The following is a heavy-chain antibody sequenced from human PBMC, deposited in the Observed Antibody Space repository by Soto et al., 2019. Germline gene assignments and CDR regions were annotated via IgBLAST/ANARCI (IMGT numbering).Heavy chain of an antibody. CDR1: GGSISSGDYY. D-gene: IGHD3-10*01. CDR2: IYYSGST. CDR3: ARVGGFGATTIDY. J-gene: IGHJ4*02. Sequence: PSATLSLTCTVSGGSISSGDYYWSWIRQPPGKGLEWIGYIYYSGSTYYNPSLKSRVTISVDTSKNQFSLKLSSVTAADTAVYYCARVGGFGATTIDYWGQGTLVTV. V-gene: IGHV4-30-4*01.